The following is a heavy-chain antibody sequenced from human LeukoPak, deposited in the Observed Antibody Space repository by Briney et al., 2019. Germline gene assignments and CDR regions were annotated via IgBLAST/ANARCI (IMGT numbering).Heavy chain of an antibody. D-gene: IGHD6-6*01. Sequence: ASVKVSCKASGYTFTGYYMHWVRQAPGQGLEWMGRINPNSGGTNYAQKFQGRVTMTGDTSISTAYMELSRLRSDDTAVYYCARDGGYSSSSGYWGQGTLVTVSS. CDR2: INPNSGGT. CDR3: ARDGGYSSSSGY. V-gene: IGHV1-2*06. J-gene: IGHJ4*02. CDR1: GYTFTGYY.